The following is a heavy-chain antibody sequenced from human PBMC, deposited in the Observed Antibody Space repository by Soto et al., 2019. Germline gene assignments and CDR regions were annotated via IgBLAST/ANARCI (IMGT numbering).Heavy chain of an antibody. V-gene: IGHV4-4*02. CDR2: SHQSGNT. J-gene: IGHJ4*02. Sequence: QVQLQESGPGLVKPSGTLSLTCAVSGVSITSHDWWTWVRQPPGKGLEWIGESHQSGNTNYNSSRERRVTISGDKSEYQFSPKLTSVSVADAAVYYWAARASSRVYCGQGTLVTVSS. D-gene: IGHD6-13*01. CDR1: GVSITSHDW. CDR3: AARASSRVY.